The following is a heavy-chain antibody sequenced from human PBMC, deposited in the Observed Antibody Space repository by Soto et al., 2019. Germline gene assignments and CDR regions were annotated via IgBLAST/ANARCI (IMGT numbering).Heavy chain of an antibody. CDR1: GYLFTDCG. CDR2: INVFNGDP. J-gene: IGHJ4*02. V-gene: IGHV1-18*01. Sequence: ASVKVSCKASGYLFTDCGIAWVRQAPGQGLEWMGWINVFNGDPRYAPNLQGRVTMTKDTSTNTASMELRSLRSDDTAVYFCVRVRRGQMDYWGQGSLVTVSS. D-gene: IGHD3-10*01. CDR3: VRVRRGQMDY.